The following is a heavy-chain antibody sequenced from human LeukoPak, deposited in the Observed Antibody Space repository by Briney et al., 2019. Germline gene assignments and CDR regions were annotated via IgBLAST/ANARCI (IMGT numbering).Heavy chain of an antibody. V-gene: IGHV4-39*07. J-gene: IGHJ6*03. CDR3: ARVTYYDFWSGYQYYYYMDV. CDR1: GGSISSSSYY. CDR2: IYYSGST. Sequence: SETLSLTCTVSGGSISSSSYYWGWIRQPPGKGLEWIGSIYYSGSTYYNPSLKSRVTISVDTSKNQFSLKLSSVTAADTAVYYCARVTYYDFWSGYQYYYYMDVWGKGTTVTVSS. D-gene: IGHD3-3*01.